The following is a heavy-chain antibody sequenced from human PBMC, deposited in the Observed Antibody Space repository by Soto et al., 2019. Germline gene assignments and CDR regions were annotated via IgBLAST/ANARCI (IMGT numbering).Heavy chain of an antibody. V-gene: IGHV1-46*01. Sequence: QVQLVQSGPEVKKPGSSLKDSCKTSGYTFSDYYMHWVRQAPGQGFQWLARINPISGRTTYAPQFQGRVTVAGDPSTSSVYLDLASLTSEDTAVYYCTKDGTGSGEFDSWGQGTLVTVSS. CDR1: GYTFSDYY. J-gene: IGHJ4*02. CDR3: TKDGTGSGEFDS. CDR2: INPISGRT. D-gene: IGHD6-19*01.